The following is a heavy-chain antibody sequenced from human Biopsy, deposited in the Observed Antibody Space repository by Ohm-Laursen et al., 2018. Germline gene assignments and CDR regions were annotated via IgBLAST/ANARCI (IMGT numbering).Heavy chain of an antibody. Sequence: SVKVSCKASGYTFTDYDINWVRQASGQGLEWVGWMTPKTGKTGYTQKLQGRLTMTRDTSTSTAYMELRSLRSDDTAFYYCARDGKYDSRGYWGPGTLVTVSS. CDR2: MTPKTGKT. CDR3: ARDGKYDSRGY. J-gene: IGHJ4*02. D-gene: IGHD3-22*01. V-gene: IGHV1-8*01. CDR1: GYTFTDYD.